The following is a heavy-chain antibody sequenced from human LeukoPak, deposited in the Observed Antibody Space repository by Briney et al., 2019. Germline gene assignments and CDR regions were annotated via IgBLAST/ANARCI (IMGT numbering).Heavy chain of an antibody. V-gene: IGHV4-59*11. Sequence: SETLSLTCTVAGGSIRSHYWSWIRQPPGKGLEWMGYIYYSGSTNYNPSLKSRVTISVDTSKNQFSLKLSSVTAADTAVYYCARDRGDYDSSGYYGYFDCWGQGALVTVSS. D-gene: IGHD3-22*01. J-gene: IGHJ4*02. CDR2: IYYSGST. CDR3: ARDRGDYDSSGYYGYFDC. CDR1: GGSIRSHY.